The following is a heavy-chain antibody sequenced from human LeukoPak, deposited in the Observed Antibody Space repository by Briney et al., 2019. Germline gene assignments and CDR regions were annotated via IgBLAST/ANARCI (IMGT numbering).Heavy chain of an antibody. D-gene: IGHD5-12*01. V-gene: IGHV1-69*06. CDR1: GYTFTGYY. CDR3: ARDQVATIYYFDY. J-gene: IGHJ4*02. Sequence: GASVKVSCKASGYTFTGYYMHWVRQAPGQGLEWMGGIIPIFGTANYAQKFQGRVTITADKSTSTAYMELSSLRAEDTAVYYCARDQVATIYYFDYWGQGTLVTVSS. CDR2: IIPIFGTA.